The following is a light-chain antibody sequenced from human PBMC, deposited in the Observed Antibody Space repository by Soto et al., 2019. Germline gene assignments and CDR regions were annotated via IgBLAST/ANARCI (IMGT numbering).Light chain of an antibody. Sequence: QTVVTQEASLSVSPGGPVTLTSGLTSCSVSSRYYPSWYRQDPRQTPLTLVYSGDIRSSGVPDRYSGSILGSKAALTITGAQADDESGYYCVLYMKSDNRVFGGGTTLTAL. J-gene: IGLJ2*01. CDR3: VLYMKSDNRV. CDR2: SGD. CDR1: SCSVSSRYY. V-gene: IGLV8-61*01.